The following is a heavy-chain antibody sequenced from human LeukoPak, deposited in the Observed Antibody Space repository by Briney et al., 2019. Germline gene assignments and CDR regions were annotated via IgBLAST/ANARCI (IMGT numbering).Heavy chain of an antibody. CDR2: IYYSGST. CDR3: AREGYFDGAFDI. J-gene: IGHJ3*02. D-gene: IGHD3-9*01. V-gene: IGHV4-30-4*01. CDR1: GGSISSGDYY. Sequence: SQTLSLTCTVSGGSISSGDYYWSWIRQPPGKGLEWIGYIYYSGSTYYNPSLKSRVTISVDTSKNRFSLKLSSVTAADTAVYYCAREGYFDGAFDIWGQGTMVTVSS.